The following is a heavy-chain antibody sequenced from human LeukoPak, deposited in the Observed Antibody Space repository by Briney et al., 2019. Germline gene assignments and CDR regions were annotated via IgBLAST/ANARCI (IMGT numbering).Heavy chain of an antibody. J-gene: IGHJ4*02. Sequence: SETLSLTCTVSGASISGSGYYWGWIRQPPGKGLEWIGYIYYSGSTNYNPSLKSRVTISVDTSKNQFSLKLSSVTAADTAVYYCASLSPRSWALYDWGQGTLVTVSS. CDR2: IYYSGST. CDR3: ASLSPRSWALYD. D-gene: IGHD6-13*01. CDR1: GASISGSGYY. V-gene: IGHV4-61*05.